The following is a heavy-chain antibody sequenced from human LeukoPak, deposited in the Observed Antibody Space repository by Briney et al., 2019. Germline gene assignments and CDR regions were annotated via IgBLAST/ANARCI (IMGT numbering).Heavy chain of an antibody. Sequence: GGSLRLSCAASGFTFSSYSMNWVRQAPGKGLEWVSSISSSSSYIYYADSVKGRFTISRDNAKNSLYLQMNSLRAEDTAVYYCARDPLGTMEDAFDIWGQGTMVTVSS. V-gene: IGHV3-21*01. CDR2: ISSSSSYI. D-gene: IGHD4/OR15-4a*01. CDR3: ARDPLGTMEDAFDI. CDR1: GFTFSSYS. J-gene: IGHJ3*02.